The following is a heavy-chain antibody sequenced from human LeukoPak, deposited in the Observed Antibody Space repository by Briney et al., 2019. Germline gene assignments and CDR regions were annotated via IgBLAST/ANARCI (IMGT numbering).Heavy chain of an antibody. CDR2: MNPNSGNT. CDR1: GYTFTSYD. J-gene: IGHJ4*02. Sequence: ASVKVSCKASGYTFTSYDINWVRQATGQGLEWMGWMNPNSGNTGYAQKFQGRVTITRNTSISTAYMELSSLRSEDTAVYYCARTFSGYDRFDYWGQGTLVTVSS. D-gene: IGHD5-12*01. CDR3: ARTFSGYDRFDY. V-gene: IGHV1-8*03.